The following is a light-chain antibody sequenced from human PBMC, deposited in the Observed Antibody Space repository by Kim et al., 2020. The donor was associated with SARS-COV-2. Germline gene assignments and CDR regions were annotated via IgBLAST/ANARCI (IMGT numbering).Light chain of an antibody. V-gene: IGKV1-6*01. CDR2: AAS. CDR3: LQDYSYPRT. J-gene: IGKJ2*02. Sequence: SASVGDRGTMTCRASQGIRNDLGWYQQKPGKAPKLLIYAASSLQSGVPSRFSGSGSGTDFTLTISSLQPEDFATYYCLQDYSYPRTFGQGTKLEI. CDR1: QGIRND.